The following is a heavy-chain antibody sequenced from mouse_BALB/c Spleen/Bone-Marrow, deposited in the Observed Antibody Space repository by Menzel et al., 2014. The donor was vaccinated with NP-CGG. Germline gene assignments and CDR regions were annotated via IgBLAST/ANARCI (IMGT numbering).Heavy chain of an antibody. CDR1: GFSLTNYD. V-gene: IGHV2-9*02. Sequence: VHLVESGPGLVAPSQNLSITCTVSGFSLTNYDVHWVRQPPGKGLEWLGLIWSGGNTNYNSALMSRLSISKDNSKSQVFLKMNSLQTDDTAIYFCARENYGSYYYAMDYWGQGTSVTVSS. J-gene: IGHJ4*01. CDR3: ARENYGSYYYAMDY. CDR2: IWSGGNT. D-gene: IGHD1-1*01.